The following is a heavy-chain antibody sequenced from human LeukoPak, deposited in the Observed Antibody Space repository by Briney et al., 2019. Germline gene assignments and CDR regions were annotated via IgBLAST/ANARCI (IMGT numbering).Heavy chain of an antibody. D-gene: IGHD7-27*01. J-gene: IGHJ6*03. CDR3: ARGRRLRITGDLSGSRYYYYRDV. CDR2: MNPNSGNT. V-gene: IGHV1-8*01. Sequence: ASVRVSCKASGYTFTSYDINWVRQATGQGLEWMGWMNPNSGNTGYAQKLQGRVTMTRNTSISTAYMELSSLRSEDTAVYYCARGRRLRITGDLSGSRYYYYRDVWGKGTTVTVSS. CDR1: GYTFTSYD.